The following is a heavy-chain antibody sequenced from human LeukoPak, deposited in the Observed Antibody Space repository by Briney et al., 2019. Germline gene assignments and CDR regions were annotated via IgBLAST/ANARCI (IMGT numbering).Heavy chain of an antibody. J-gene: IGHJ6*02. CDR2: IYYSGST. CDR1: GGSISSGDYY. V-gene: IGHV4-30-4*01. CDR3: ARAFGGYDFWSGYPSGTIYGMDV. Sequence: PSQTLSLTCTVSGGSISSGDYYWSWIRQPPGKGLEWIGYIYYSGSTCYNPSLKSRVTISVDTSKNQFSLKLSSVTAADTAVYYCARAFGGYDFWSGYPSGTIYGMDVWGQGTTVTVSS. D-gene: IGHD3-3*01.